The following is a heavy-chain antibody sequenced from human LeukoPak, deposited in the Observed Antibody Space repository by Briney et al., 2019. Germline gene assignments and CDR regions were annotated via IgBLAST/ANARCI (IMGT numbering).Heavy chain of an antibody. D-gene: IGHD6-19*01. CDR2: INAGNGNT. CDR1: GYTFTSYA. CDR3: ARETGYSSDWYPY. V-gene: IGHV1-3*01. Sequence: ASVKVSCKASGYTFTSYAMHWVRQAPAQRLEWMGWINAGNGNTKYSQKFQGRVTITRDPSASTAYMELSSLRSEDTAVYYCARETGYSSDWYPYWGQGTLVTVSS. J-gene: IGHJ4*02.